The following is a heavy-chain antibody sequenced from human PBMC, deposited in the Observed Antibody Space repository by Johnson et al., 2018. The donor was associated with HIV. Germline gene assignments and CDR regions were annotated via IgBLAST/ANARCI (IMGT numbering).Heavy chain of an antibody. V-gene: IGHV3-23*04. CDR2: ISPSGGST. D-gene: IGHD2-15*01. J-gene: IGHJ3*02. CDR3: ARSRDCSGGSCPDGFDI. CDR1: GFTFTSYA. Sequence: VQLVESGGGLVQPGGSLRLSCAASGFTFTSYAMSWVRQPPGKGLELVSGISPSGGSTYSAASVQGRFSISRDHARNSLYRQMNSLSAEDAAVYYCARSRDCSGGSCPDGFDIWGQVTKVIVSS.